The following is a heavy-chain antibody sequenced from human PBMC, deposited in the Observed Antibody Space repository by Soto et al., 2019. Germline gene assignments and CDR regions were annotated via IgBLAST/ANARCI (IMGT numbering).Heavy chain of an antibody. Sequence: QVQLQESGPGLVKPSQTLSLTCTVSGGSISSGGYYWSWIRQHPGKGLEWIGYIYYSGSTYYNPSLKSLVTISVDTDKNQFSLKLSSVTAADTAVYYCARVDYYYDSSGSSNWFDPWGQGTLVTVSS. D-gene: IGHD3-22*01. J-gene: IGHJ5*02. CDR1: GGSISSGGYY. CDR2: IYYSGST. V-gene: IGHV4-31*01. CDR3: ARVDYYYDSSGSSNWFDP.